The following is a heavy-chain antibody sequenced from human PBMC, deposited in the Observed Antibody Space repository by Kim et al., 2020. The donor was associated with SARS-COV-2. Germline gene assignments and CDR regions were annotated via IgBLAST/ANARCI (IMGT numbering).Heavy chain of an antibody. D-gene: IGHD3-22*01. CDR3: ARMSSGYYPIIDY. CDR1: GGSISSYY. V-gene: IGHV4-59*08. J-gene: IGHJ4*02. CDR2: IYYSGST. Sequence: SETLSLTCTVSGGSISSYYWSWIRQPPGKGLEWIGYIYYSGSTNYNPSLKSRVTISVDTSKNQFSLKLSSVTAADTAVYYCARMSSGYYPIIDYWGQGTLVTVSS.